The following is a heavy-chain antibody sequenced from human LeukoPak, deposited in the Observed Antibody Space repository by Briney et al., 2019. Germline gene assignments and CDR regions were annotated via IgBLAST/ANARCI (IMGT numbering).Heavy chain of an antibody. CDR1: GYSISSGYY. V-gene: IGHV4-38-2*01. CDR3: ARVQDLQDYFDY. J-gene: IGHJ4*02. D-gene: IGHD1-1*01. CDR2: IYHSGST. Sequence: SETLSLTCAVSGYSISSGYYWGWIRQPPGKGLEWIASIYHSGSTSYNPSLKSRVTISVDTSKNQFSLKLSSVTAADTAVYYCARVQDLQDYFDYWGQGTLVTVSS.